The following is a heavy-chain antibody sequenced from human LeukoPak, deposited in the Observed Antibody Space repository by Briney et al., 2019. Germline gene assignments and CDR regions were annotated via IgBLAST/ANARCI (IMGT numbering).Heavy chain of an antibody. CDR3: ARDGSIRSETYFDY. D-gene: IGHD3-10*01. CDR2: ISSSGSTI. Sequence: GGSLRVSCAASGFTFSSYSMNWVRQAPGKGLEWVSYISSSGSTIYYADSVKGRFTISRDNAKNSLYLQMNSLRAEDTAVYYCARDGSIRSETYFDYWGHGTLVTVSS. CDR1: GFTFSSYS. V-gene: IGHV3-48*04. J-gene: IGHJ4*01.